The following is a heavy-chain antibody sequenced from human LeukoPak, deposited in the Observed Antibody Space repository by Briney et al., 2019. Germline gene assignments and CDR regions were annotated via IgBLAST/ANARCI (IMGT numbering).Heavy chain of an antibody. CDR2: IWNDGSNK. J-gene: IGHJ4*02. V-gene: IGHV3-33*06. Sequence: GGSLRLSCAASGFTLGTYGMYWVRQAPGKGLEGVAVIWNDGSNKHYADSVKGRFTISRDNSKNTLDLQMNSLRAEDTAVYYCAKDLSSSWFEGLDNWGQGTLVTVSS. D-gene: IGHD6-13*01. CDR1: GFTLGTYG. CDR3: AKDLSSSWFEGLDN.